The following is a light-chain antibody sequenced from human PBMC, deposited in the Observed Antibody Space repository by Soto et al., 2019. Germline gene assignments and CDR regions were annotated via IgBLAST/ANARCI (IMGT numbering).Light chain of an antibody. J-gene: IGKJ1*01. CDR2: KAS. V-gene: IGKV1-5*03. CDR1: QSISNW. Sequence: DIQMTQSPSTLSASVGDRVTITCRASQSISNWLAWYQQKPGKAPKALIYKASSLDSGVPSRFSGSGSGTEFTLAISSLQPDDFATYYCQQYSTYSRTFGQVTKVEIK. CDR3: QQYSTYSRT.